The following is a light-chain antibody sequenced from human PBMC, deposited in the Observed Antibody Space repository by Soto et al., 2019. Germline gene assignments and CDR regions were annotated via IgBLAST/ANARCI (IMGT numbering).Light chain of an antibody. J-gene: IGKJ5*01. Sequence: DILLAQTPSCLFASVGDRITITWQAAQDINIYLNWYQQKPGKAPNLLIYDASNLEIGVPSRFSGSGSGTHFTCTISSLHTEDIGTYYSKQYDILPITFGRGTRLEIK. CDR3: KQYDILPIT. V-gene: IGKV1-33*01. CDR1: QDINIY. CDR2: DAS.